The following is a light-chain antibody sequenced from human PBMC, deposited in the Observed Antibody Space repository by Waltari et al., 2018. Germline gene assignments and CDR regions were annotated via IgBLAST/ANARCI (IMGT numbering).Light chain of an antibody. V-gene: IGKV3-20*01. CDR2: GAS. CDR3: QKYVSLPAT. Sequence: EIVLTQSPGTLSLSPGERATLSCRASQSVSRYLAWYQQQPCQAPRLLIYGASTRATGIPDRFSGSGSGTDFSLTISRLEPEDFAVYYCQKYVSLPATFGQGTKVEIK. J-gene: IGKJ1*01. CDR1: QSVSRY.